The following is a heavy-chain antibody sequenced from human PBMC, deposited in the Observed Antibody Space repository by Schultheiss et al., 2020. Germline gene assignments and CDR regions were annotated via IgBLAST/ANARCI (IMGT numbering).Heavy chain of an antibody. CDR2: IYHSGST. Sequence: SETLSLTCAVSGYSISSGYYWGWIRQPPGKGLEWIGSIYHSGSTYYNPSLKSRVTISVDTSKNQFSLKLSSVTAADTAVYYCARADSSSWYGGGYYYYGMDVCGQGATGTV. V-gene: IGHV4-38-2*01. D-gene: IGHD6-13*01. CDR1: GYSISSGYY. CDR3: ARADSSSWYGGGYYYYGMDV. J-gene: IGHJ6*02.